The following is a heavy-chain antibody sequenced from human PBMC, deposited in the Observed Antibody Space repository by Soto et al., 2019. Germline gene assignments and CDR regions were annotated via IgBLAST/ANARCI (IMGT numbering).Heavy chain of an antibody. Sequence: QVPLVQSGAEVKKPGASVKVSCKVSGYTLTELSMHWVRQAPGKGLEWMGGFDPEDGETIYAQKFQGRVTMTEDTSTDTAYMELSSLRSEDTAVYYCATDHCSSTSCYTPYYYGMDVWGQGTTVTVSS. J-gene: IGHJ6*02. CDR2: FDPEDGET. D-gene: IGHD2-2*02. CDR3: ATDHCSSTSCYTPYYYGMDV. CDR1: GYTLTELS. V-gene: IGHV1-24*01.